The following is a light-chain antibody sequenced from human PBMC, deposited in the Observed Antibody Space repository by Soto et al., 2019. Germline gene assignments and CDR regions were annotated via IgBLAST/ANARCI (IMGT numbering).Light chain of an antibody. Sequence: QSALTQPPSASGTPGQRVTISCSGSSSNIGSNNVNWYQQLPGTAPKLLIYSNNQRPSGVPDRFSGSKSGTSASLAISGLQSEDEADYYCAAWDDSLNGSYVFGTGTKVTVL. V-gene: IGLV1-44*01. CDR2: SNN. CDR1: SSNIGSNN. J-gene: IGLJ1*01. CDR3: AAWDDSLNGSYV.